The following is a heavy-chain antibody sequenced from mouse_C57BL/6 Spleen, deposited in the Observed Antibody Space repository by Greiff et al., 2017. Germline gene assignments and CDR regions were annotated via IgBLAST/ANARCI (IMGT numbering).Heavy chain of an antibody. Sequence: VQLQQPGAELVKPGASVKLSCKASGYTFTSYWMQWVKQRPGQGLEWIGEIDPSDSYTNYNQKFKGKATLTVDTSSSTAYMQLSSLTSEDSAVYYCANYGSSYGFDYWGKGTTLTVSS. D-gene: IGHD1-1*01. V-gene: IGHV1-50*01. J-gene: IGHJ2*01. CDR2: IDPSDSYT. CDR1: GYTFTSYW. CDR3: ANYGSSYGFDY.